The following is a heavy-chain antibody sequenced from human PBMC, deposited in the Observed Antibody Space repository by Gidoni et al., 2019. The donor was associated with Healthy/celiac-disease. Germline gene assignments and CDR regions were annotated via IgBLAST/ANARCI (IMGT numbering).Heavy chain of an antibody. J-gene: IGHJ6*02. CDR3: RVVPAATNYYYYYGMDV. CDR1: GGSFSGSY. V-gene: IGHV4-34*12. D-gene: IGHD2-2*01. CDR2: IIHSGST. Sequence: QVPLQQWGAGLLKPSETLSLTCAVYGGSFSGSYWSWIRQPPGKGLEWIGEIIHSGSTNYNPSLKSRVTISVDTSKNQFSLKLSSVTAADTAVYYCRVVPAATNYYYYYGMDVWGQGTTVTVSS.